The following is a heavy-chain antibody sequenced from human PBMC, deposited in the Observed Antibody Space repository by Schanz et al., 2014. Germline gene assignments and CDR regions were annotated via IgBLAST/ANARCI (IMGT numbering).Heavy chain of an antibody. V-gene: IGHV4-30-2*06. CDR1: GGSISSGGYS. CDR3: ARDTTWRLDL. CDR2: IYYSGNT. J-gene: IGHJ2*01. Sequence: LQLQESGSGLMKPSQTLSLTCAVSGGSISSGGYSWNWIRQSPGKGLEWIGYIYYSGNTYYNPSRKSRVTISVDRSKNQFSLRLDSGTAADTAVYYCARDTTWRLDLWGRGTLVTVSS. D-gene: IGHD1-1*01.